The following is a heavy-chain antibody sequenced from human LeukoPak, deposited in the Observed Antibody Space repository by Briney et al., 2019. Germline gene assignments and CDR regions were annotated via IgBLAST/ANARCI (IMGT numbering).Heavy chain of an antibody. CDR1: VFTFSSYW. D-gene: IGHD1-14*01. Sequence: PGGSLRLSCAASVFTFSSYWTSWVRQAPGEGLEWVANIRQDGSEKYDVDSVKGGCTISRDNAKNSLYLRMNSLRAEDTAVYYCARDNPGLLAFDLWGRGTLVTVSS. CDR2: IRQDGSEK. CDR3: ARDNPGLLAFDL. V-gene: IGHV3-7*01. J-gene: IGHJ2*01.